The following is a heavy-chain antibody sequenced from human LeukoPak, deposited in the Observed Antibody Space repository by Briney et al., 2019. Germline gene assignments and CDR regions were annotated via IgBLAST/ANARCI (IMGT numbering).Heavy chain of an antibody. D-gene: IGHD2-8*01. CDR1: GFTFSSYG. CDR2: IRYDGSNK. Sequence: PGGSLRLSCAASGFTFSSYGMHWVRQAPGKGLEWVAFIRYDGSNKYYADSVKGRFTISRDNSKNTLYLQMNTLRAEDTAVYYCAKDKLRYCTNGVCYTSEYFQHWGQGTLVTVSS. J-gene: IGHJ1*01. V-gene: IGHV3-30*02. CDR3: AKDKLRYCTNGVCYTSEYFQH.